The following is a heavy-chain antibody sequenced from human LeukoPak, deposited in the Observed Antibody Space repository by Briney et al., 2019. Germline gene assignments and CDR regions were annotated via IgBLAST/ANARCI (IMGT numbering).Heavy chain of an antibody. CDR3: ARVIVTATHVPDAFDL. CDR1: GYSITAGYF. CDR2: VHHTGSD. V-gene: IGHV4-38-2*01. Sequence: SETLSLTCVISGYSITAGYFCGWIRQPPVKGLEWIGIVHHTGSDYYNPSLKSRVTISIDTSKNHFSLNLTSVTAADTAVFFCARVIVTATHVPDAFDLWGQGILVTVSS. J-gene: IGHJ3*01. D-gene: IGHD1-26*01.